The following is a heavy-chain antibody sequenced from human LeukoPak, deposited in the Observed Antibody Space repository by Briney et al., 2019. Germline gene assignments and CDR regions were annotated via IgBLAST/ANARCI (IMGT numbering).Heavy chain of an antibody. V-gene: IGHV1-8*02. Sequence: ASVKVSCKASGYTFTSYYMHWVRQAPGQGLEWMGWMNPNSGNTGYAQKFQGRVTMTRNTSISTAYMELSSLRSEDTAVYYCARGGSGSCDYWGQGTLVTVSS. J-gene: IGHJ4*02. CDR1: GYTFTSYY. CDR3: ARGGSGSCDY. D-gene: IGHD3-10*01. CDR2: MNPNSGNT.